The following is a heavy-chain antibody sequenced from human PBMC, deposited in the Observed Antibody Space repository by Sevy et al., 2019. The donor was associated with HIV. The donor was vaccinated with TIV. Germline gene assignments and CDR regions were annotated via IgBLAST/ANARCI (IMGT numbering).Heavy chain of an antibody. CDR2: ISTYSGET. V-gene: IGHV1-18*01. CDR1: GYTFTTYP. CDR3: ARDSDGSGNYYADFFDY. Sequence: ASVKVSCKASGYTFTTYPIGWVRQAPGQGLEWMGWISTYSGETRDAQKFQGRATMTTDTSTNTAYLDLRSLSYDDTALYYCARDSDGSGNYYADFFDYLGQGTMVTVSS. D-gene: IGHD3-22*01. J-gene: IGHJ4*02.